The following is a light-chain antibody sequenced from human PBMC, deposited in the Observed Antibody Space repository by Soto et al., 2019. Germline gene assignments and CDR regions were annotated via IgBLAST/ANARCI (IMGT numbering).Light chain of an antibody. J-gene: IGKJ1*01. CDR2: AAY. CDR3: QHSYTPPVT. V-gene: IGKV1-39*01. Sequence: DIQMTQSPSSLSASVVDRVTITCRASHSIKNYLNWYQQKPGKAPKLLIYAAYSLQTGVPSRFSGSGSGTDFTLTINSLQPEDFATYYCQHSYTPPVTFGQGTKVE. CDR1: HSIKNY.